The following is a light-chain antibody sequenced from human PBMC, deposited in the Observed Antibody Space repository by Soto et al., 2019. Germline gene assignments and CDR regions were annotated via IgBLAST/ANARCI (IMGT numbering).Light chain of an antibody. V-gene: IGLV2-14*03. CDR2: DVS. CDR1: SSDVGGYNY. CDR3: SSYTTSNTRQIV. Sequence: QSVLNQPASVSGSPGQSITISCTGNSSDVGGYNYVSCYQHHPGKAPKLMIYDVSNRPSGVSNRFSGSKSGNTASLTISGLQPEDEADYYCSSYTTSNTRQIVFGTGTKVTVL. J-gene: IGLJ1*01.